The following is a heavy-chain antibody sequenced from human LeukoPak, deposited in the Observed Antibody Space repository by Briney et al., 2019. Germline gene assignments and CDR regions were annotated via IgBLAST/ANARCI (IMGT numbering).Heavy chain of an antibody. J-gene: IGHJ4*02. D-gene: IGHD3-22*01. CDR1: GGSISSYY. CDR2: IYYSGST. CDR3: TRGGYYTHHDY. V-gene: IGHV4-59*01. Sequence: PSETLSLTCTVSGGSISSYYWSWIRQPPGKGLEWIGYIYYSGSTNYNPSIKSRVTISVDTSKNQFSLKLSSVTAADTAVYCCTRGGYYTHHDYWGQGTLVTVSS.